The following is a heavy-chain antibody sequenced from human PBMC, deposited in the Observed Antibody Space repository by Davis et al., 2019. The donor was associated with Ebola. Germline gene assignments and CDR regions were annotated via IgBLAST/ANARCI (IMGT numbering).Heavy chain of an antibody. Sequence: GESLKISCAASGFTFSGSAMHWVRHASGKGLEWVGRIRSKANSYATAYAASVKGRFTISRDDSKNTAYLQMNSLKTEDTAVYYCASTPRWELLPGGDYWGQGTLVTVSS. V-gene: IGHV3-73*01. CDR3: ASTPRWELLPGGDY. D-gene: IGHD1-26*01. CDR2: IRSKANSYAT. J-gene: IGHJ4*02. CDR1: GFTFSGSA.